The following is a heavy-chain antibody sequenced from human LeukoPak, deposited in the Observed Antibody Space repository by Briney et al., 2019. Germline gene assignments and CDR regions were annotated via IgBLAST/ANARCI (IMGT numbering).Heavy chain of an antibody. J-gene: IGHJ4*02. CDR2: IYHSGST. CDR3: AGYCSGGSCYSFY. Sequence: SETLSLTCTVSGYSISSGYYWGWIRQPPGKGLEWIGSIYHSGSTYYNPSLKSRVTISVDTSKNQFSLKLSSVTAADTAVYYCAGYCSGGSCYSFYWGQGTLVTVSS. CDR1: GYSISSGYY. D-gene: IGHD2-15*01. V-gene: IGHV4-38-2*02.